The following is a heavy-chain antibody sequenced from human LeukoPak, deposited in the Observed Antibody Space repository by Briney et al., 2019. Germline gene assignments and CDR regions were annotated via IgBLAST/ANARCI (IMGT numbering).Heavy chain of an antibody. CDR1: GFTFNTYT. Sequence: GGSLRLSCAASGFTFNTYTMNWVRQAPGKGLEWVSFIGSGSDYIYYADSVKGRFTISRDNAKKSLYLQMNSLRAEDTAVYYCARVVFSSRAPNMDVWGKGTTVTVSS. V-gene: IGHV3-21*01. CDR2: IGSGSDYI. D-gene: IGHD6-19*01. CDR3: ARVVFSSRAPNMDV. J-gene: IGHJ6*04.